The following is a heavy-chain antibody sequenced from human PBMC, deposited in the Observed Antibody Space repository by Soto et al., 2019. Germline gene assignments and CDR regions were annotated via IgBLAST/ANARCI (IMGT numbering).Heavy chain of an antibody. CDR3: ARDHESIAARPLDY. CDR2: ISAYNGNT. CDR1: GYTFTSYG. V-gene: IGHV1-18*04. Sequence: GASVKVSCKASGYTFTSYGISWVRQAPGQGPEWMGWISAYNGNTNYAQKLQGRVTMTTDTSTSTAYMELRSLRSDDTAVYYCARDHESIAARPLDYWGQGTLVTVSS. D-gene: IGHD6-6*01. J-gene: IGHJ4*02.